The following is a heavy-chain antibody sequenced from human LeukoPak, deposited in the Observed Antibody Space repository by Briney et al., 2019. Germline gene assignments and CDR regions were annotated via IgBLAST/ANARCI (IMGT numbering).Heavy chain of an antibody. CDR2: IIPIFGTA. CDR1: GGTFSSYA. CDR3: ARGKIAARRGSWFDP. Sequence: GASVKVSCKASGGTFSSYAISWVRQAPGQGLEWMGGIIPIFGTANYAQKFQGRVTITTDESTSTAYMELSSLRSEDTALYYCARGKIAARRGSWFDPWGQGTLVTVSS. V-gene: IGHV1-69*05. D-gene: IGHD6-6*01. J-gene: IGHJ5*02.